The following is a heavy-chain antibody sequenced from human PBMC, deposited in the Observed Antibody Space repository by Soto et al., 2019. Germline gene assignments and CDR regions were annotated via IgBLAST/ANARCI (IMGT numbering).Heavy chain of an antibody. CDR3: AGGDYYHSSGYYFYYYTMDV. D-gene: IGHD3-22*01. CDR1: GGSINSSSYY. CDR2: VYYGGST. Sequence: SETLYLTCTVSGGSINSSSYYWGWIRQPPGKGLEWIGNVYYGGSTYYNPSLKSRVTISVETSKSQFSLKLSSVTAADTAVYYCAGGDYYHSSGYYFYYYTMDVWGQGTTVTVSS. V-gene: IGHV4-39*01. J-gene: IGHJ6*02.